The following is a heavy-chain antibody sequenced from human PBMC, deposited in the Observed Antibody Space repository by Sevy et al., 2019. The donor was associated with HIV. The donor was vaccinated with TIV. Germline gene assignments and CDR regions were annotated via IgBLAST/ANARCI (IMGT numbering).Heavy chain of an antibody. D-gene: IGHD3-22*01. Sequence: ASVKVSCKASGGTFSSYAISWVRQAPGQGLEWMGGIIPIFGTANYAQKFQGRVTITADESTSTAYMELSSLRSEDTAVYYCARAERVMYYYDSSGLYYFDYWGQGTLVTVSS. CDR3: ARAERVMYYYDSSGLYYFDY. CDR1: GGTFSSYA. V-gene: IGHV1-69*13. CDR2: IIPIFGTA. J-gene: IGHJ4*02.